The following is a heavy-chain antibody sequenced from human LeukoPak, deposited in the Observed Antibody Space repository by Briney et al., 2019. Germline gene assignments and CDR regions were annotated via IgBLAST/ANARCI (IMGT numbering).Heavy chain of an antibody. CDR3: ARAKGRSPLFDY. V-gene: IGHV6-1*01. J-gene: IGHJ4*02. D-gene: IGHD6-13*01. CDR2: TYFRSKWYH. CDR1: GDSVSSNSAA. Sequence: SQTLSLTCAISGDSVSSNSAAWNWIRQSPSRGLEWLGRTYFRSKWYHDYAVSVKSRITINPDTSKNHFSLQLNSVTPEDTAVYYCARAKGRSPLFDYWGQGTLVTVSS.